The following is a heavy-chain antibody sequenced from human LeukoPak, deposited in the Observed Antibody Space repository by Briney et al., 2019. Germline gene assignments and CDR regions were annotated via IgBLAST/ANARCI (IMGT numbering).Heavy chain of an antibody. CDR3: ARVQRDILTGPLDY. CDR1: GFTFSSYA. CDR2: ISYDGSNK. D-gene: IGHD3-9*01. Sequence: GGSLRLSCAASGFTFSSYAMSWVRQAPGRGLEWVAVISYDGSNKYYADSVKGRFTISRDNSKNTLYLQMNSLRAEDTAVYYCARVQRDILTGPLDYWGQGTLVTVSS. V-gene: IGHV3-30-3*01. J-gene: IGHJ4*02.